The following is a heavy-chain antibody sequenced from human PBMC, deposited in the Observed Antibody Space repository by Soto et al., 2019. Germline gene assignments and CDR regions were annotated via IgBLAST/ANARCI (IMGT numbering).Heavy chain of an antibody. V-gene: IGHV3-30-3*01. Sequence: QVQLVESGGGVVQSGRSLRLSCAASGFIFSYAMHWVRQAPGKGLEWVAIISYDESNKYYADSVKGRFTISRDNSKNTLSLQMNSLRADDTAVYYCARGRVTNDYYFDYWGQGTLVTVSS. J-gene: IGHJ4*02. CDR1: GFIFSYA. D-gene: IGHD1-1*01. CDR3: ARGRVTNDYYFDY. CDR2: ISYDESNK.